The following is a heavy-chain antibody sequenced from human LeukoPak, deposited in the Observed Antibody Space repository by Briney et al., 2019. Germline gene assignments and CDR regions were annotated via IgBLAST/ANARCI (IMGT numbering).Heavy chain of an antibody. D-gene: IGHD3-22*01. CDR1: GFTFSSYA. CDR3: AKAHDSSGYYYCPFDY. V-gene: IGHV3-23*01. CDR2: ISGSGGST. Sequence: GGSLRLSCAASGFTFSSYAMSWVRQAPGKGLEWASAISGSGGSTYYADSVKGRFTISRDNSKNTLYLQMNSLRAEDTAVYYCAKAHDSSGYYYCPFDYWGQGTLVTVSS. J-gene: IGHJ4*02.